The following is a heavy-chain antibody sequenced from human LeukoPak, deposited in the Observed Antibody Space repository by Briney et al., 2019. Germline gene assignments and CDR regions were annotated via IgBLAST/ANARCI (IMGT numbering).Heavy chain of an antibody. CDR1: GFTFSRYW. D-gene: IGHD3-10*01. J-gene: IGHJ6*03. Sequence: GGSLRLSCAASGFTFSRYWMNWVRQAPGKGLEWVANINQDGSEKYSVDSVKGRFTISRDNAKKSLYLQMYSLRAEDTAVYYCARDRGGMVRGVIITYSYYMDVWGKGTTVTVSS. V-gene: IGHV3-7*01. CDR3: ARDRGGMVRGVIITYSYYMDV. CDR2: INQDGSEK.